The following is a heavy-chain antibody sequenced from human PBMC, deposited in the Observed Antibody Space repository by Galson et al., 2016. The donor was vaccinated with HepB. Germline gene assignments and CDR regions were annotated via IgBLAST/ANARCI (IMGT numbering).Heavy chain of an antibody. CDR1: GYTFSSYY. V-gene: IGHV1-46*01. CDR2: INPSGGLT. Sequence: SVKVSCKASGYTFSSYYMHWVRQAPGQGLEWVGIINPSGGLTTYAQKFQGRVTMTRDTSTSTVYMELSSLRSEDTAVYYCARGADSGYDVGDYWGQGTLVTVSS. D-gene: IGHD5-12*01. CDR3: ARGADSGYDVGDY. J-gene: IGHJ4*02.